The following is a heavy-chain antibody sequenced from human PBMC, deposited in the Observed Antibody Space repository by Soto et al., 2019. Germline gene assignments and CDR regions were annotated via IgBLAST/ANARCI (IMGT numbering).Heavy chain of an antibody. CDR2: ISGSGGST. V-gene: IGHV3-23*01. D-gene: IGHD3-10*01. CDR3: AIYNETVNYYGSGSPRNAYYYYGMDV. J-gene: IGHJ6*02. CDR1: GFTFSSYA. Sequence: PGGSLRLSCAASGFTFSSYAMSWVRQAPGKGLEWVSAISGSGGSTYYADSVKGRFTISRDNSKNTLYLQMNSLRAEDTAVYYCAIYNETVNYYGSGSPRNAYYYYGMDVWGQGTTVTVSS.